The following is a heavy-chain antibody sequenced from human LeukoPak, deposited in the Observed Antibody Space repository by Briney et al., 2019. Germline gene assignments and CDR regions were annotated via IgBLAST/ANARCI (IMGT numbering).Heavy chain of an antibody. CDR1: GYTLTELS. Sequence: ASVKVSCKVSGYTLTELSMHWVRQAPGKGLEWMGGFDPEDGETIYAQKFQGRVTMTEDTSTDTAYMELSSLRSEDTAVYFCASGRVEGYYDFWSGYLNAFDIWGQGTMVTVSS. CDR2: FDPEDGET. V-gene: IGHV1-24*01. J-gene: IGHJ3*02. CDR3: ASGRVEGYYDFWSGYLNAFDI. D-gene: IGHD3-3*01.